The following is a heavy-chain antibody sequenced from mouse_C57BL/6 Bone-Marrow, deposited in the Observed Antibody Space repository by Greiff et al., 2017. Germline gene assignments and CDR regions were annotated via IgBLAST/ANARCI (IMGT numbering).Heavy chain of an antibody. Sequence: QVQLQQPGAELVMPGASVKLSCKASGYTFTSYWMHWVKQRPGQGLEWIGEIDPSDSYTNYNQKFKGKSTLTVDKSSSPAYMQLSSLTSEDSAVYYCARRWLLNAKEYWGQGTTVTVTS. J-gene: IGHJ4*01. V-gene: IGHV1-69*01. D-gene: IGHD2-3*01. CDR2: IDPSDSYT. CDR1: GYTFTSYW. CDR3: ARRWLLNAKEY.